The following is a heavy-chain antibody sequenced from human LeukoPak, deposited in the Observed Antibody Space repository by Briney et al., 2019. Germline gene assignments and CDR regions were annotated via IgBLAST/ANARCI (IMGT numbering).Heavy chain of an antibody. CDR3: ARLSNYGILTGNSWFDS. Sequence: PLETLSLTCTVSGDSITSSYWTWIRQPPGKALEWIGYIYYGGSTNYSPSLKSRVTISLDKSKTQFFLKLSSVAAADTAVYYFARLSNYGILTGNSWFDSWGQGTLVTVSS. CDR2: IYYGGST. J-gene: IGHJ5*01. D-gene: IGHD3-9*01. CDR1: GDSITSSY. V-gene: IGHV4-59*08.